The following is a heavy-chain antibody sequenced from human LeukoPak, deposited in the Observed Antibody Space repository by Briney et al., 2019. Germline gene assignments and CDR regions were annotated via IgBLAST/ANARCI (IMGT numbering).Heavy chain of an antibody. D-gene: IGHD3-10*01. CDR1: GGSISSYY. CDR3: ARTTMVRGTYYMDV. Sequence: SETLSLTCTVSGGSISSYYWSWIRQPPGKGLEWIGYIYYSGSTNYKSSLKSRVTISVDTSENQFSLKLSSVTAADTAVYYCARTTMVRGTYYMDVWGKGTTVTVSS. J-gene: IGHJ6*03. CDR2: IYYSGST. V-gene: IGHV4-59*01.